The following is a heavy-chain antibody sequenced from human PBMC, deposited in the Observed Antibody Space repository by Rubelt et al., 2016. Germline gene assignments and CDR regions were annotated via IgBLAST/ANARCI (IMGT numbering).Heavy chain of an antibody. CDR3: ARDATGIAAAQFDP. CDR1: GYTFTGYY. V-gene: IGHV1-2*02. Sequence: QVQLVQSGAEVKKPGASVKVSCKASGYTFTGYYMHWVRQAPGHGLEWMGWINHTSGGTKYAQRFEGRGTWTTDTSIITAYMELSRLRSDDTAVCYCARDATGIAAAQFDPWGQGTLVTVSS. D-gene: IGHD6-13*01. J-gene: IGHJ5*02. CDR2: INHTSGGT.